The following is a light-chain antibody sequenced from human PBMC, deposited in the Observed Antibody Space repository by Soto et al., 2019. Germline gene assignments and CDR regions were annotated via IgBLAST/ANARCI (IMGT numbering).Light chain of an antibody. CDR2: GAS. Sequence: EIVLTQSPDSLSLSPGGRATLSCRASQSVTTRLAWYQQKPGQPPRLLISGASVRATGVPVRISGSGSGTDFTLTISRLEPEDFALYYCQQYGGSPLTFGQGTRLEVK. CDR1: QSVTTR. CDR3: QQYGGSPLT. J-gene: IGKJ5*01. V-gene: IGKV3-20*01.